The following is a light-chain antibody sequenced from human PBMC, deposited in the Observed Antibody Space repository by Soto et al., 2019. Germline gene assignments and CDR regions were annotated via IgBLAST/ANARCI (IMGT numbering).Light chain of an antibody. CDR3: QQYKNWPPYT. CDR2: DTS. V-gene: IGKV3-15*01. CDR1: QSVSSN. J-gene: IGKJ2*01. Sequence: EIVMTQSPGTLSVSPGERATLSCRASQSVSSNLAWYQQKAGQGPRLLIYDTSTRASGVPGRFSGSGSGTEFTLTLSSLQSEDVAVYYCQQYKNWPPYTFGQGTKLEIK.